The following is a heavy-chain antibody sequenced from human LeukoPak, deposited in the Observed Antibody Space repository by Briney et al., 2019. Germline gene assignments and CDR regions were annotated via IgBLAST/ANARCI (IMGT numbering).Heavy chain of an antibody. CDR2: INHSGST. Sequence: SETLSLTCAVYGGSFSGYYWSWIRQPPGKGLEWIGEINHSGSTNYNPSLKSRVTISVDTSKNQFSLKLSSVTAADTAVYYCARDLRRHLTGYRHWGQGTLVTVSS. J-gene: IGHJ1*01. D-gene: IGHD3-9*01. CDR3: ARDLRRHLTGYRH. V-gene: IGHV4-34*01. CDR1: GGSFSGYY.